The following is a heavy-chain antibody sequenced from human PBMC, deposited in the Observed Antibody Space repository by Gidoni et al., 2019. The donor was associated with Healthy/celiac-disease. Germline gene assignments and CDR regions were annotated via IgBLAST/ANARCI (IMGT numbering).Heavy chain of an antibody. Sequence: QVQPVQSGAEVKKPGSSVNVSCKAAGGTFSSYAISWVGQAPGKGLEWMGCINPIFGTATYAQRFQGRVTITADESTSTAYMDLSSLRSEDTAGYDCALAVAVTGGGPADYWGQGTLVTLSS. CDR1: GGTFSSYA. D-gene: IGHD6-19*01. CDR2: INPIFGTA. V-gene: IGHV1-69*01. CDR3: ALAVAVTGGGPADY. J-gene: IGHJ4*02.